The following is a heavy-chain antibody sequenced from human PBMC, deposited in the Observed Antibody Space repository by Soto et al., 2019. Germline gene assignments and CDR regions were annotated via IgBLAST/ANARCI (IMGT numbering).Heavy chain of an antibody. CDR1: GFAFSKAW. V-gene: IGHV3-15*01. J-gene: IGHJ3*02. Sequence: EVQLVESGGGLVQPGGSLRLSCEASGFAFSKAWMTWVRQAPGKGLEWVGRIRSKIDGETADYAAPVRGRFTILRDDSKEMIYLQMRSLKTEDTALYYCTTAWGATVPHEASVYEMWGRGTMVAVSS. D-gene: IGHD1-26*01. CDR2: IRSKIDGETA. CDR3: TTAWGATVPHEASVYEM.